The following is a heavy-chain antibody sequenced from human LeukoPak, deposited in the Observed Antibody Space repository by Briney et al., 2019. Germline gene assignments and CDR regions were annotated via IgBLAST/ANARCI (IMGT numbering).Heavy chain of an antibody. CDR2: IYTSGST. D-gene: IGHD4-17*01. CDR1: GGSISSASYY. Sequence: PSQTLSLTCTVSGGSISSASYYWSWIRQPAGKGLEWIGRIYTSGSTNYNPSLKSRVTVSVDTSKNQFSLKLSSVTAADTAVYYCAGAPLGGMTTVTAIDYWGQGTLVTVSS. CDR3: AGAPLGGMTTVTAIDY. J-gene: IGHJ4*02. V-gene: IGHV4-61*02.